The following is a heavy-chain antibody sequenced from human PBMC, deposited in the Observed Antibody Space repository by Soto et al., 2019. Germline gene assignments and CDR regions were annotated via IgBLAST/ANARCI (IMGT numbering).Heavy chain of an antibody. V-gene: IGHV1-3*01. CDR1: VYTFTSYA. J-gene: IGHJ3*02. D-gene: IGHD3-3*01. CDR2: INAGNGNT. Sequence: ASVTVSCKASVYTFTSYAIHWVRQAPGQRLEWMGWINAGNGNTKYSQKFQGRVTITRDTSASTAYMELSSLRSEDTAVYYCASITYYDFWSGSQGAFDIWGQGTMVTVSS. CDR3: ASITYYDFWSGSQGAFDI.